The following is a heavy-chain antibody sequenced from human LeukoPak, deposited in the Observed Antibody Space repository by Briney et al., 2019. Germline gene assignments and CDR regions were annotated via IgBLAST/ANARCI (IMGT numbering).Heavy chain of an antibody. D-gene: IGHD3-22*01. CDR2: INPNSGGT. CDR3: ATYDYYDSSGYDY. V-gene: IGHV1-2*02. CDR1: GYTFTGYY. J-gene: IGHJ4*02. Sequence: ASVKVSCKASGYTFTGYYMHWVRQAPGRGLEGMGWINPNSGGTNYAQKFQGRVTMTRDTSISTAYMELSRLRSDDTAVYYCATYDYYDSSGYDYWGQGTLVNVSS.